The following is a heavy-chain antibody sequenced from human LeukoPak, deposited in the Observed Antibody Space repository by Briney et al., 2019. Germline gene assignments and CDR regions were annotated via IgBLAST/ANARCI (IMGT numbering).Heavy chain of an antibody. Sequence: GGSLRLSCAASGFTFDDYAMHWVRQAPGKGLEWVSGISWNSGSIGYADSVKGRFTISRDNAKNSLYLQMNSLRAEDTALYYCAKGPQGYSRGWYSVDYWGQGTLVTVSS. D-gene: IGHD6-19*01. CDR3: AKGPQGYSRGWYSVDY. J-gene: IGHJ4*02. CDR2: ISWNSGSI. CDR1: GFTFDDYA. V-gene: IGHV3-9*01.